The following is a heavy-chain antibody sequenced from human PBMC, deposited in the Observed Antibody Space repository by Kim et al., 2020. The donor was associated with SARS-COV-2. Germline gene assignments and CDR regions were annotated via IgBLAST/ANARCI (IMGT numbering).Heavy chain of an antibody. V-gene: IGHV4-39*01. CDR2: IYYSGST. CDR1: GGSISSSSYY. CDR3: ARQHYGDYEADY. Sequence: SETLSLTCTVSGGSISSSSYYWGWIRQPPGKGLEWIGSIYYSGSTYYNPSLKSRVTISVDTSKNQFSLKLSSVTAADTAVYYCARQHYGDYEADYWGQGTLVTVSS. J-gene: IGHJ4*02. D-gene: IGHD4-17*01.